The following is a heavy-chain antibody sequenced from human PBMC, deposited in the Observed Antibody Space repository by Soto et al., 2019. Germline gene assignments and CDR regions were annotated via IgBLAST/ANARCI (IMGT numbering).Heavy chain of an antibody. Sequence: ASVKVSCKASGYTFTKYAMHWVRQAPGQRLEWMGWINAGNGNTKYSQKFQGRVTITRDTSASTAYMELSSLRSEDTAVYYCARGEGYCSGGSCYRWFDPWGQGTLVTVSS. CDR3: ARGEGYCSGGSCYRWFDP. J-gene: IGHJ5*02. D-gene: IGHD2-15*01. CDR2: INAGNGNT. V-gene: IGHV1-3*01. CDR1: GYTFTKYA.